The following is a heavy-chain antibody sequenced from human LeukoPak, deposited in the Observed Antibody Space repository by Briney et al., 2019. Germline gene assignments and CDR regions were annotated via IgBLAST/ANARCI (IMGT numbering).Heavy chain of an antibody. Sequence: GGSLRLSCAASGFTFSNYAMSWVRQAPGKGLEWVSSISASGGSTYYADSVKGRFTISRDSSKNTLYLQMNSLRAEDTAVYYCAKMYSSSWYYYGMDVWGQGTTVTVSS. V-gene: IGHV3-23*01. CDR1: GFTFSNYA. CDR3: AKMYSSSWYYYGMDV. J-gene: IGHJ6*02. CDR2: ISASGGST. D-gene: IGHD6-13*01.